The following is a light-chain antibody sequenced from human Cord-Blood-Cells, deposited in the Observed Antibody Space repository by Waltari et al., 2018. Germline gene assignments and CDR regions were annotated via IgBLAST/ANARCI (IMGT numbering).Light chain of an antibody. CDR1: QSLLHSNGYNY. V-gene: IGKV2-28*01. CDR3: MQALQTPRT. J-gene: IGKJ2*01. CDR2: LGS. Sequence: DIVMTQSPLSLPVTPGEPASISFRSRQSLLHSNGYNYLDWYLQQPGQSPQLLIYLGSNRASGVPERFSGSGSGTDFTLKIISVEAEDVGVYYCMQALQTPRTFGQGTKLEIK.